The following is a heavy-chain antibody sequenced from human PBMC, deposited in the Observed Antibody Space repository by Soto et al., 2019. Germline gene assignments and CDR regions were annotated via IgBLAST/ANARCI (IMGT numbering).Heavy chain of an antibody. J-gene: IGHJ1*01. CDR2: IHHSGST. V-gene: IGHV4-31*03. Sequence: QVQLQESGPGLVKASQTLSLTCNVSGGSISSGGYYWTWIRQHPGKGLEWIGNIHHSGSTFYNPSLKSRVSISVDTSKNQFSLKLSSVTAADTAVYFCVRGVLSRGQGTLVTVSS. D-gene: IGHD3-10*01. CDR3: VRGVLS. CDR1: GGSISSGGYY.